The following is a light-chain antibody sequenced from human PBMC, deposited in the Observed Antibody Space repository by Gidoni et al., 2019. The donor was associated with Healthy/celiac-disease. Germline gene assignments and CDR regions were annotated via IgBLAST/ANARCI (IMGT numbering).Light chain of an antibody. V-gene: IGLV3-21*03. CDR3: QVWDSSSDHPYV. CDR2: DDS. CDR1: NIGSKS. J-gene: IGLJ1*01. Sequence: SSVLTQPPSVSVAPGKTARITCGGNNIGSKSVHWYQQKPGQAPGVVVYDDSDRPSGIPERFSGSNSGNTATLTISRVEAGDEADYYCQVWDSSSDHPYVFGTGTKVTVL.